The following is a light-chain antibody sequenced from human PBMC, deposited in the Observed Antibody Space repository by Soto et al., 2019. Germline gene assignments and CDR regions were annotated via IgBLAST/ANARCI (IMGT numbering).Light chain of an antibody. V-gene: IGKV1-5*03. CDR3: QQYNSYSL. Sequence: DIQMTQSPSSLSASLGDRVTITCRASQSISSWLAWYQQKPGKAPKLLIYKASSLESGVPSRFSGSGSGTEFTLTISSLQPDDFATYYCQQYNSYSLFGQGTKV. CDR1: QSISSW. CDR2: KAS. J-gene: IGKJ1*01.